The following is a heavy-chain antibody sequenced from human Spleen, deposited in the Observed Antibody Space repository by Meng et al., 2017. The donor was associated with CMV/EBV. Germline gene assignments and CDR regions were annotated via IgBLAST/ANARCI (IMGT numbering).Heavy chain of an antibody. J-gene: IGHJ6*02. CDR3: ARDLIPIMVRGVINYYYGMDV. Sequence: SVNVSCKASGYTFTAYHMYWVRQAPGQGLEWMGWINPNSGGTNYAQKFQSRVTMTRDTSISTVYMELSSLRSDDTAVYYCARDLIPIMVRGVINYYYGMDVWGQGTTVTVSS. V-gene: IGHV1-2*02. D-gene: IGHD3-10*01. CDR2: INPNSGGT. CDR1: GYTFTAYH.